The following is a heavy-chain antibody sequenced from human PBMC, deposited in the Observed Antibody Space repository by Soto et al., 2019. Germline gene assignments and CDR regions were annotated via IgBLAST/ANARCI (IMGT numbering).Heavy chain of an antibody. J-gene: IGHJ4*02. CDR2: ISGNGRST. Sequence: EVQLVESGGGLVQPGGSLRLSCAASGFTFTTYAMHWVRQAPGKGLEYVSAISGNGRSTYYANSVKGRFTISRDNSKNTVYLQMDNLKDEDMAVYYCARDRCPNSVCYAPSRFWGQGTLVTVSS. V-gene: IGHV3-64*01. CDR3: ARDRCPNSVCYAPSRF. D-gene: IGHD2-8*01. CDR1: GFTFTTYA.